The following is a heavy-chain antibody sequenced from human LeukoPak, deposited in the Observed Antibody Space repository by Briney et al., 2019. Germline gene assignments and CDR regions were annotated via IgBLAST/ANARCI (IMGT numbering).Heavy chain of an antibody. V-gene: IGHV5-51*01. D-gene: IGHD3-3*01. Sequence: GESLKISCKGSGYSFTSYWIGWVRQMPGKGLEWMGIIYPGDSDTRYSPSFQGQVTISADKSISTAYLQWSSLKASDTAMYYCARHQGRYDFWSGYYTPLGYYYYMDVWGKGTTVAVSS. CDR3: ARHQGRYDFWSGYYTPLGYYYYMDV. CDR2: IYPGDSDT. J-gene: IGHJ6*03. CDR1: GYSFTSYW.